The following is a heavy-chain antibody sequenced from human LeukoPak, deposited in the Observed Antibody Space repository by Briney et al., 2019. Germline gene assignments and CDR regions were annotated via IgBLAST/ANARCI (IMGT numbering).Heavy chain of an antibody. V-gene: IGHV3-23*01. CDR2: ISGSGGST. J-gene: IGHJ4*02. Sequence: GASLRLSCAASGFTFSSYPMSWVRQTLGKGLSFITAISGSGGSTYYADSVKGRFTISRDNSKNTLYLQMNSLRAEDTAVYYCAKRGREYYDSSGYLDYWGQGTLVTVSS. CDR3: AKRGREYYDSSGYLDY. CDR1: GFTFSSYP. D-gene: IGHD3-22*01.